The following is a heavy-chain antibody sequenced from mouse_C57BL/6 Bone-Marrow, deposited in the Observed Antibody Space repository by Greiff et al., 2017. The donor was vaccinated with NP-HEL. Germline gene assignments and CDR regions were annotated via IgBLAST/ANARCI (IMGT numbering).Heavy chain of an antibody. D-gene: IGHD3-2*02. J-gene: IGHJ2*01. CDR2: IRSKSSNYAT. CDR1: GFTFNTYA. CDR3: VRETAQATFLYYFDY. Sequence: DVMLVESGGGLVQPKGSLKLSCAASGFTFNTYAMHWVRQAPGKGLEWVARIRSKSSNYATYYADSVKDRFTISRDDSQSMLYLQMNNLKTEDTAMYYCVRETAQATFLYYFDYWGQGTTLTVSS. V-gene: IGHV10-3*01.